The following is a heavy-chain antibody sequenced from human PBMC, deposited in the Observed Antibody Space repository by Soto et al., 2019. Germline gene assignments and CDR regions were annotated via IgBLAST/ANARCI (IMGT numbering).Heavy chain of an antibody. Sequence: QVTLKESGPTLVKPTESLTLTCTFSWFSLATHGVGVGWIRQPPGEALEWLAVISWNDDNRYSPSLKSRITTAKDTSKNQVVLTMANMDPVDTATYYCAHARLLWVGGYFDYWGQGILVTVSS. CDR1: WFSLATHGVG. J-gene: IGHJ4*02. D-gene: IGHD3-10*01. CDR2: ISWNDDN. V-gene: IGHV2-5*01. CDR3: AHARLLWVGGYFDY.